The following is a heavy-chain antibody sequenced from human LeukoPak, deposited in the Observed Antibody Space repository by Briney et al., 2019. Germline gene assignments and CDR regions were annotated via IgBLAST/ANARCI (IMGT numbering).Heavy chain of an antibody. CDR3: AKTPSSSWSEGLGYFDY. Sequence: PGRSLRLSCAASGFTFDDYAMHWVRQAPGKGLEWVSGISWNSGSIGYADSVKGRFTISRDNAKNSLYLQMNSLRAEDTALYYCAKTPSSSWSEGLGYFDYWGQGTLVTVSS. CDR2: ISWNSGSI. J-gene: IGHJ4*02. D-gene: IGHD6-13*01. V-gene: IGHV3-9*01. CDR1: GFTFDDYA.